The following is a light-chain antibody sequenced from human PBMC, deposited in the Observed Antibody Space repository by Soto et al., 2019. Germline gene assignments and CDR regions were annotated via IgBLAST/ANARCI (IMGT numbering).Light chain of an antibody. CDR2: EAS. Sequence: DSPTTQSPSTLSASVGDRVTIHCRASQTISSWLAWYQQKPGKAPKLLIYEASSLESGVPSRFGGSGSGTEFTLTISSLQPDDFATYYCQQYNTYSWTFGQGTKVDI. J-gene: IGKJ1*01. CDR3: QQYNTYSWT. CDR1: QTISSW. V-gene: IGKV1-5*03.